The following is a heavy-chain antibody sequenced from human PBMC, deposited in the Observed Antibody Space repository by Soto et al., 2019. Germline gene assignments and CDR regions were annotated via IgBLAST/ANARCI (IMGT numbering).Heavy chain of an antibody. V-gene: IGHV1-69*13. J-gene: IGHJ6*02. D-gene: IGHD1-7*01. CDR3: AREVTGYNWNYHYYYYGMDV. CDR2: IIPIFGTA. Sequence: GASVKVSCKASGGTFSSYAISWVRQAPGQGLEWMGGIIPIFGTANYAQKFQGRVTITADESPSTAYMELSSLRSEDTAVYYCAREVTGYNWNYHYYYYGMDVWGQGTTVTVSS. CDR1: GGTFSSYA.